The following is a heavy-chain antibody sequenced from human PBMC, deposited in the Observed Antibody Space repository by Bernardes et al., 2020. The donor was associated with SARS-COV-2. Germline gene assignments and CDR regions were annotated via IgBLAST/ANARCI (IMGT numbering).Heavy chain of an antibody. CDR2: ISYSGSS. V-gene: IGHV4-59*12. CDR3: ARGAPLWGRYYFDY. CDR1: GDSLSNSF. D-gene: IGHD3-10*01. J-gene: IGHJ4*02. Sequence: SETLSLTCVVSGDSLSNSFWSWIRQPPGRGLEWIGHISYSGSSDYNPSLKSRVTISVDTSKNQFSLKLSSVTAADTAVYYCARGAPLWGRYYFDYWGQGTLVTVSS.